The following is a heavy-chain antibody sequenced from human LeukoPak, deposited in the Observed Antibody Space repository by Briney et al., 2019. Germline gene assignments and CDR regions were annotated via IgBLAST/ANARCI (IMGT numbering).Heavy chain of an antibody. J-gene: IGHJ4*02. D-gene: IGHD1-26*01. CDR1: GASVSSSSYY. Sequence: SETLSLTCTVSGASVSSSSYYWEWIRQPPGKGLEWVGSIFYSGSTSYNPSLKSRVTMSVDTSKNQFSLRLSSVTATDAAVYYCATRRSGSHPYYWGQGTLVTVSS. V-gene: IGHV4-39*01. CDR3: ATRRSGSHPYY. CDR2: IFYSGST.